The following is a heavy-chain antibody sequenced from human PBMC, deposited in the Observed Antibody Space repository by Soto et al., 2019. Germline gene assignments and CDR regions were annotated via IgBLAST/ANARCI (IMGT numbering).Heavy chain of an antibody. CDR1: GFTFSSYW. CDR2: IKGDGSNT. J-gene: IGHJ6*02. D-gene: IGHD5-18*01. V-gene: IGHV3-74*01. CDR3: ARGIPNVYGTDV. Sequence: EVQLVESGGGLVQPGGSLRLSCAGSGFTFSSYWMHWVRQVPGKGLVWVSRIKGDGSNTGYADSVKGRFTISRDNAENTVYLQMTSLRAEDTALYYCARGIPNVYGTDVWGQGTSVTVSS.